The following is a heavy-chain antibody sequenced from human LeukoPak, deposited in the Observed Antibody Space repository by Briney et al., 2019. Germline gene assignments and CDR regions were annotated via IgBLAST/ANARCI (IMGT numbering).Heavy chain of an antibody. J-gene: IGHJ5*02. CDR2: IVCDGSNK. D-gene: IGHD5-18*01. V-gene: IGHV3-30*04. Sequence: GRSLRLSCAASGFTFSSYAMHWVRQAPGKGLEWVAVIVCDGSNKYYADSVKGRFTISRDNSKNTLYLQINSLRAEDTAVYYCATESGALRGYSYGPWGQGTLVTVSS. CDR1: GFTFSSYA. CDR3: ATESGALRGYSYGP.